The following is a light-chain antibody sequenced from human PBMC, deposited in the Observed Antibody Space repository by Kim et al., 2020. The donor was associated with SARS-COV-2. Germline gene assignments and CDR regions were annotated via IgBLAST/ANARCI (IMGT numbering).Light chain of an antibody. CDR1: RSTIGINP. V-gene: IGLV1-44*01. Sequence: GQGVTISCSGRRSTIGINPVNWYQRFPGTAPKLVIYSNKARPSGVPDRFSGSKSGTSASLAISGLQSEDEADYYCASWDDSRSGYVFGPGTQLTVL. CDR3: ASWDDSRSGYV. J-gene: IGLJ1*01. CDR2: SNK.